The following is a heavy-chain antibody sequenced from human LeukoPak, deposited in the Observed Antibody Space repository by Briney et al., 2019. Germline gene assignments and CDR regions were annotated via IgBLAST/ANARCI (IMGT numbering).Heavy chain of an antibody. D-gene: IGHD5-12*01. CDR2: IKTDGSIT. CDR3: ARVRKSRKSVASAVDC. J-gene: IGHJ4*02. Sequence: GGSLRLSCAASGFSFSVYWMHWVRQAPGKGPVWVSRIKTDGSITDYADSVKGRFTISRDNAKNTLYLQMNSLRAEDTAVYYCARVRKSRKSVASAVDCWGQGTVVIVSS. V-gene: IGHV3-74*01. CDR1: GFSFSVYW.